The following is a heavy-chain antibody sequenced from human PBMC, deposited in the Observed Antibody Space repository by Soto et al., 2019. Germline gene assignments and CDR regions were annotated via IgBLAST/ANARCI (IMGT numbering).Heavy chain of an antibody. CDR3: AKGQAVYYHYGMDV. J-gene: IGHJ6*02. Sequence: QVQLVESGGGVVQPGRSLRLSCAASGFTFSSYGMHWVRQAPGKGLEWVAVISYDGSNKYYADSMKGRFTISRDNSKNTLYLQMNSLRGEDTAVYYCAKGQAVYYHYGMDVWGQWTTVTVSS. V-gene: IGHV3-30*18. CDR1: GFTFSSYG. CDR2: ISYDGSNK.